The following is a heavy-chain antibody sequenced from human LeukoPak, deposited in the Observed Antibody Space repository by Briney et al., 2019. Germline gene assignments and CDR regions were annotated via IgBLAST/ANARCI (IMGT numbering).Heavy chain of an antibody. CDR3: ARDAGRYFDWLGY. J-gene: IGHJ4*02. CDR2: IVDSGRNT. V-gene: IGHV3-23*01. CDR1: GFTFSSYG. D-gene: IGHD3-9*01. Sequence: GGSLRLSCAASGFTFSSYGMSWVRQAPGKGLEWVSVIVDSGRNTFYADSVKGRFTISRDNSKNTLYLQMNSLRAEDTAVYYCARDAGRYFDWLGYWGQGTLVTVSS.